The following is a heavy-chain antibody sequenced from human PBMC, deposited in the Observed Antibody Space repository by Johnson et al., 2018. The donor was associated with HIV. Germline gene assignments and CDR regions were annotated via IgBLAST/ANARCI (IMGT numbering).Heavy chain of an antibody. CDR2: ISSSGGST. D-gene: IGHD3-22*01. Sequence: VQLVESGGGLVRPGGSLRVSCAASGFTFSSYAMHWVRQAPGKGLEYVSGISSSGGSTDYGNSVKGRFTISRDNSRNTLYLQMGRLRAEDMAVYYCAKDRYYDSSGPDAFDIWGQGTMVTVSS. V-gene: IGHV3-64*01. CDR3: AKDRYYDSSGPDAFDI. J-gene: IGHJ3*02. CDR1: GFTFSSYA.